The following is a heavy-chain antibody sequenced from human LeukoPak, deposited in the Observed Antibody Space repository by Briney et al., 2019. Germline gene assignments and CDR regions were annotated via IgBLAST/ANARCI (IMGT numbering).Heavy chain of an antibody. Sequence: VASLKVSCKASGRLFSSYGIAWVRQAPGEGLEWLGWMSNFDGDTKVAENLQGRVTLTTDTSTSTAYMELRSLKSDDTAVYYCVRARGCSNCLLTDGFDSWGQGTKVTVSS. V-gene: IGHV1-18*01. J-gene: IGHJ3*01. CDR2: MSNFDGDT. CDR3: VRARGCSNCLLTDGFDS. CDR1: GRLFSSYG. D-gene: IGHD6-13*01.